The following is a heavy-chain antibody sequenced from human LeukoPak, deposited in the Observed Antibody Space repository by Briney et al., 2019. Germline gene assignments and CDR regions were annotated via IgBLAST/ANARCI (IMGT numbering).Heavy chain of an antibody. CDR1: GFSFSSYA. D-gene: IGHD3-22*01. CDR3: AKDRRYYDSSGYYYFDY. Sequence: PWGSLRLSCAASGFSFSSYAMSWVRQAPGKGLEWVSAISGSGGSTYYADSVKGRFTISRDNSKNTLYLQMNSLRAEDTAVYYCAKDRRYYDSSGYYYFDYWGQGGMASVSS. J-gene: IGHJ4*02. V-gene: IGHV3-23*01. CDR2: ISGSGGST.